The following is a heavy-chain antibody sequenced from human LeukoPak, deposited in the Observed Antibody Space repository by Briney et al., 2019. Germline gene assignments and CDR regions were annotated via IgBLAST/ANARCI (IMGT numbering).Heavy chain of an antibody. Sequence: GASVKVSCKASGYTFTSYGISWVRQAPGQGLEWMGWVNPNSGNTGYAQKFQGRVTMTRNTSISTAYMELSSLRSEDTAVYYCARYLIVAAGGMDVWGQGTTVTVSS. D-gene: IGHD3-22*01. J-gene: IGHJ6*02. CDR2: VNPNSGNT. V-gene: IGHV1-8*02. CDR1: GYTFTSYG. CDR3: ARYLIVAAGGMDV.